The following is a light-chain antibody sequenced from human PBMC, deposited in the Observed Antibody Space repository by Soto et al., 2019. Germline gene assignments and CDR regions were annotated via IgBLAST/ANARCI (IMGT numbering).Light chain of an antibody. V-gene: IGKV3D-11*03. J-gene: IGKJ5*01. Sequence: EIVLTQSPATLSLSPGERATLSFTASQGVNSNLAWSQQKPGQAPRLLIHDASNRATGRPASFSGSGSGTDFTLTISSLEPKDFEVYYCQQGGTFGQGTRLEIK. CDR2: DAS. CDR1: QGVNSN. CDR3: QQGGT.